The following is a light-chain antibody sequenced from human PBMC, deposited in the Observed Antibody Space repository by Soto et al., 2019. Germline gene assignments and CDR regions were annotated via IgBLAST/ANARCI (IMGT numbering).Light chain of an antibody. CDR1: SSDVGGYDH. CDR3: SSDAGNYNYV. Sequence: QSALTHPPSASGSPGQSVTIPCTGTSSDVGGYDHVSWYQQHPGKAPKLMIYEVTKRPAGVPDRFSGSKSGNTASLTVSGLQAEDEADYYCSSDAGNYNYVFGTGTKLTVL. V-gene: IGLV2-8*01. J-gene: IGLJ1*01. CDR2: EVT.